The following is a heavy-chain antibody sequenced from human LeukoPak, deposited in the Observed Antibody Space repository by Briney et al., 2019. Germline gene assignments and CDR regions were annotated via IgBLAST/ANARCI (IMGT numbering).Heavy chain of an antibody. D-gene: IGHD6-19*01. CDR3: ARGITNIAVGDY. V-gene: IGHV3-53*01. CDR1: GFTVSNNC. CDR2: IYSSDNT. J-gene: IGHJ4*02. Sequence: GGSLILSCAASGFTVSNNCMSWVRQAPGKGLEWVSIIYSSDNTYYADSVKGRFTISRDNSKNTLFLQMNGLRAEDTAVYYCARGITNIAVGDYWGQGTLVTVSS.